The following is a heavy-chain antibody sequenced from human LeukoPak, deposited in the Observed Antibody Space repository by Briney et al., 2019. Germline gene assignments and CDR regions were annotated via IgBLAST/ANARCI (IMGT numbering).Heavy chain of an antibody. CDR1: GFTFSSYS. CDR2: ISSSSSYI. D-gene: IGHD4-17*01. V-gene: IGHV3-21*01. J-gene: IGHJ4*02. Sequence: GGFLRLSCAASGFTFSSYSMNWVRQAPGKGLEWVSSISSSSSYIYYADSVKGRFTISRDNAKNSLYLQMNSLRAEDTAVYYCARDDHGGDYGETFDYWGQGTLVTVSS. CDR3: ARDDHGGDYGETFDY.